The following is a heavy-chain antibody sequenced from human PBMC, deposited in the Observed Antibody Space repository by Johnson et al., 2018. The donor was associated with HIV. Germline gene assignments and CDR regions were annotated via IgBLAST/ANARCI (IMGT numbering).Heavy chain of an antibody. CDR1: GFTFSSYG. CDR3: ASGGYSSSWYTEQGAFDI. V-gene: IGHV3-30*02. CDR2: IRYDGSNK. J-gene: IGHJ3*02. Sequence: QVQLVESGGGVVRPGKSLRLSCAASGFTFSSYGMHWVRQAPGKGLEWVAFIRYDGSNKYYADSVKGRFTISRDNSKNTLYLQMNSLRAEDTAVYYCASGGYSSSWYTEQGAFDIWGQGTMVTVSS. D-gene: IGHD6-13*01.